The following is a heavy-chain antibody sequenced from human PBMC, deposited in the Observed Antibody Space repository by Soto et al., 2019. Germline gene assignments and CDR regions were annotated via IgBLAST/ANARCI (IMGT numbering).Heavy chain of an antibody. CDR1: GGTFSSYT. D-gene: IGHD6-19*01. V-gene: IGHV1-69*02. CDR3: ARGVRIAVAGTDGYYYYGMDV. CDR2: IIPILGIA. J-gene: IGHJ6*02. Sequence: QVQLVQSGAEVKKPGSSVKVPCKASGGTFSSYTISWVRQAPGQGLEWMGRIIPILGIANYAQKFQGRVTITADKSTSTAYMELSSLRSEDTAVYYCARGVRIAVAGTDGYYYYGMDVWGQGTTVTVSS.